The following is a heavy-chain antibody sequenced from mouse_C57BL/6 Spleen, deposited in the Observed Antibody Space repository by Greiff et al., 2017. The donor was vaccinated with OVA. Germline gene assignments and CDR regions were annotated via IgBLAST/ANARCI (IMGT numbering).Heavy chain of an antibody. CDR3: ARGGITTVVEWYFDV. CDR1: GYSFTGYY. J-gene: IGHJ1*03. CDR2: INPSTGGT. D-gene: IGHD1-1*01. V-gene: IGHV1-42*01. Sequence: EVQLQQSGPELVKPGASVKISCKASGYSFTGYYMNWVKQSPEKSLEWIGEINPSTGGTTYNQKFKAKATLTVDKSSSTAYMQLKSLTSEDSAVYYCARGGITTVVEWYFDVWGTGTTVTVSS.